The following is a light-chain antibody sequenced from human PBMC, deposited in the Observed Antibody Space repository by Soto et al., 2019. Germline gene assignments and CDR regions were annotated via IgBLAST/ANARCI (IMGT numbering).Light chain of an antibody. CDR1: SSDVGGYNY. CDR2: EVS. J-gene: IGLJ1*01. CDR3: DSYTSSRAHV. V-gene: IGLV2-14*01. Sequence: QSALTQPASVSGSPGQSITISCTGTSSDVGGYNYVSWYQQQSGKAPKLIIHEVSNRPSGVSNRFSGSKSGNTASLTISGLQAEDEADYYCDSYTSSRAHVFGIGTKVTVL.